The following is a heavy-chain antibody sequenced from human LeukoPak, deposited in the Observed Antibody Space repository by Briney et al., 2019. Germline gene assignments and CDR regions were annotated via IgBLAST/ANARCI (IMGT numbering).Heavy chain of an antibody. V-gene: IGHV4-38-2*01. CDR1: GYSISSGYY. D-gene: IGHD2-8*02. CDR3: ARVLGGTAPRPEYFDY. CDR2: IHHSGST. Sequence: SETLSLTCAVSGYSISSGYYWGWIRQSPQKGLEWIGSIHHSGSTYYNPSLKSRVTISVDTSKNQFSLKLSSVTAADTAVYFCARVLGGTAPRPEYFDYWGQGNLVTVSS. J-gene: IGHJ4*02.